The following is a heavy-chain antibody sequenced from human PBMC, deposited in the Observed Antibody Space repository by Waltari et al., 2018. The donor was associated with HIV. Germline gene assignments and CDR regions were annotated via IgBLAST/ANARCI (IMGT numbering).Heavy chain of an antibody. J-gene: IGHJ3*01. CDR2: IRGGGKT. CDR1: GFIFTDFA. CDR3: VKDSGRAADVFDL. Sequence: QLLESGGGLVEPGGSLRLSCAASGFIFTDFAMDWVRQAPGDGLEWVSAIRGGGKTFYADSVKGRFTISRDNSKNTLYLQMNSLRADDAAVYYCVKDSGRAADVFDLWGQGTMVTVSS. D-gene: IGHD3-10*01. V-gene: IGHV3-23*01.